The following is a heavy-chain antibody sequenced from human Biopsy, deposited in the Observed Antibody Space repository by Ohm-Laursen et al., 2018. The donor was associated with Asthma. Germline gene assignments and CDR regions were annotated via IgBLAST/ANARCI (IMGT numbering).Heavy chain of an antibody. Sequence: SVKVSCNASGDSFSNYAISWVRQAPGQGLEWMGGLIPVLGTPDHAQMFEGRVTITADESTSTAYMELSSLRSEDTAVYYCARGYSGSDRIVYYYSGLEVWGQGTTVTVSS. V-gene: IGHV1-69*13. J-gene: IGHJ6*02. D-gene: IGHD5-12*01. CDR1: GDSFSNYA. CDR2: LIPVLGTP. CDR3: ARGYSGSDRIVYYYSGLEV.